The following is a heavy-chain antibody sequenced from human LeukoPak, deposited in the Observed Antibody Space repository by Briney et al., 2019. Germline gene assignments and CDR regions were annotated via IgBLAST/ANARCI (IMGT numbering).Heavy chain of an antibody. CDR2: INHSGST. D-gene: IGHD3-3*01. CDR3: ARGPLYYDFWSGYDYYFDY. Sequence: SXTXXXTCAVYGGSFSGYYWSWIRQPPGKXLEWIGEINHSGSTNYNPSLKSRVTISVDTSKNQFSLKLSSVTAADTAVYYCARGPLYYDFWSGYDYYFDYWGQGTPVTVSS. CDR1: GGSFSGYY. J-gene: IGHJ4*02. V-gene: IGHV4-34*01.